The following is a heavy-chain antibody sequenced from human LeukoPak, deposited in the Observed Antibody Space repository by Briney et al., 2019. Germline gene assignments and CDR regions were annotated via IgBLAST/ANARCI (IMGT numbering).Heavy chain of an antibody. V-gene: IGHV1-69*05. CDR2: IIPIFGAA. CDR1: GGTFSSYA. D-gene: IGHD3-10*01. Sequence: ASVKVSCKASGGTFSSYAISWVRQAPGQGLEWMGGIIPIFGAANYAQKFQGRVTITTDESTSTAYMELSSLRSEDTAVDYCARSANVRRITMVRGRNYYYYMDVWGKGTTVTVSS. J-gene: IGHJ6*03. CDR3: ARSANVRRITMVRGRNYYYYMDV.